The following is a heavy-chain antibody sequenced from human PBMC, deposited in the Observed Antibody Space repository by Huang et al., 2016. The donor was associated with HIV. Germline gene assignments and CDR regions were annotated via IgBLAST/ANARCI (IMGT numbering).Heavy chain of an antibody. D-gene: IGHD3-10*01. Sequence: QLQLQESGPGLVKPSENLSLTCTVSGGSIRSDNYYWGWIRQPPGKGLEWIGSIYYSGSASYNPSLKCRVTITVDTSKNQFSLKMRSVTAADTAVYYCARLPGSITMIRGVITDPYWGQGTLVTVSS. J-gene: IGHJ4*02. CDR3: ARLPGSITMIRGVITDPY. V-gene: IGHV4-39*01. CDR1: GGSIRSDNYY. CDR2: IYYSGSA.